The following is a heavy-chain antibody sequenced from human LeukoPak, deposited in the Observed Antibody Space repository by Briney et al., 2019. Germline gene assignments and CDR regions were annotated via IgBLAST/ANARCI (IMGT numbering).Heavy chain of an antibody. J-gene: IGHJ3*02. Sequence: GAAVTVSFTCSGGTFSIYAIRWVRQAPGQGLEWMGGIIPIFGTANYAQKFQGRVTITADKSTSTAYMELSSLRSEDTAVYYCARYRYMVREERRSFDIWGQGTMVTVSS. CDR2: IIPIFGTA. V-gene: IGHV1-69*06. D-gene: IGHD3-10*01. CDR3: ARYRYMVREERRSFDI. CDR1: GGTFSIYA.